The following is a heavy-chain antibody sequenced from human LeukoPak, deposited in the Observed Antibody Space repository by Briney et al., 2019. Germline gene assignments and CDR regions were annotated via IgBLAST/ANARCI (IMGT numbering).Heavy chain of an antibody. V-gene: IGHV3-30-3*01. J-gene: IGHJ6*02. Sequence: PGRSLRLSCAASGFTFSSYAMHWVRQAPGKGLEWVAVISYDGSNKYYVDSVKGRFTISRDNSKNTLYLQMNSLRAEDTAVYYCANTPMIVARNGMDVWGQGTTVTVSS. CDR1: GFTFSSYA. CDR2: ISYDGSNK. CDR3: ANTPMIVARNGMDV. D-gene: IGHD5-12*01.